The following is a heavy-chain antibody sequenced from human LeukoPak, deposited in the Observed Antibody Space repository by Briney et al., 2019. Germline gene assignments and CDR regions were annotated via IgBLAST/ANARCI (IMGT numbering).Heavy chain of an antibody. J-gene: IGHJ1*01. CDR2: ISWNSGSI. CDR1: GFTVSSNY. CDR3: ATTTLTYYYDSSGYSRAEYFQY. Sequence: PGGSLRLSCAASGFTVSSNYMSWVRQAPGKGLEWVSGISWNSGSIGYADSVKGRFTISRDNAKNSLYLQMNSLRAEDTAFYYCATTTLTYYYDSSGYSRAEYFQYWGQGTLVTVSS. D-gene: IGHD3-22*01. V-gene: IGHV3-9*01.